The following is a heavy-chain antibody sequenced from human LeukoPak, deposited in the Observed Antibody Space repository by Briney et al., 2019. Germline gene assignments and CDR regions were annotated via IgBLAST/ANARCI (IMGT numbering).Heavy chain of an antibody. V-gene: IGHV4-61*02. D-gene: IGHD3-16*01. CDR1: GGSMSSGDFY. CDR3: ARIDGGGEYYFDS. J-gene: IGHJ4*02. Sequence: ASQTLSLTCTVSGGSMSSGDFYWSWIRQPAGEGLEWIGRVSTSGSTNYNPSLKSRVTISIDTSRNQFSLMVSSVTAADTAVYYCARIDGGGEYYFDSWGQGTLVTVAS. CDR2: VSTSGST.